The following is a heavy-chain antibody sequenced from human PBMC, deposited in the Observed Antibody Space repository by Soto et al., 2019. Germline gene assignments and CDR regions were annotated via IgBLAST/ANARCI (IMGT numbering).Heavy chain of an antibody. V-gene: IGHV3-30-3*01. J-gene: IGHJ4*02. Sequence: SLRLSCTASGFTFSSYGMHWVRQAPGKGLEWVAVISYDGSNKYYADSVKGRFTISRDNSKNTLYMQMNSLRAEDTAVYYCARDSDIVVVVAATARGYFDYWGQGT. CDR3: ARDSDIVVVVAATARGYFDY. D-gene: IGHD2-15*01. CDR1: GFTFSSYG. CDR2: ISYDGSNK.